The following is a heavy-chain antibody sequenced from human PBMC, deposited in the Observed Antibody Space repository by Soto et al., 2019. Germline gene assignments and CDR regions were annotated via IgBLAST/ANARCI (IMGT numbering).Heavy chain of an antibody. D-gene: IGHD3-22*01. CDR3: ARAHRYYDYPDI. J-gene: IGHJ3*02. V-gene: IGHV4-30-4*01. Sequence: QVQLQESGPGLVKASQTLSLTCTVSGASVNSGDYYWSWVRQPPGRGLEWIGYIHYSETIYYNPSLKRRFQISVETFKTQFSLEVSSVTAADTAVYYCARAHRYYDYPDIWGQGTTVTVSS. CDR2: IHYSETI. CDR1: GASVNSGDYY.